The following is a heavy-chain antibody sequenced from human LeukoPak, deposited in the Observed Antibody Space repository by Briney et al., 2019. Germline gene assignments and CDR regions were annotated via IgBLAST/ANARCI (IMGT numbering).Heavy chain of an antibody. CDR2: ISSSSSYI. D-gene: IGHD2-21*02. CDR1: GFTFSSYS. CDR3: ARDPRGGDPL. Sequence: PGGSLRLSCAASGFTFSSYSTNWVRQAPGKGLEWVSSISSSSSYIYYADSVKGRFTISRDNAKNSLYLQMNSLRAEDTAVYYCARDPRGGDPLWGQGTLVTVSS. J-gene: IGHJ4*02. V-gene: IGHV3-21*01.